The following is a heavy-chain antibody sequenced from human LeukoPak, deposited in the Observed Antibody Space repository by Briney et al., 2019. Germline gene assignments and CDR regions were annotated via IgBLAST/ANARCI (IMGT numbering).Heavy chain of an antibody. D-gene: IGHD6-13*01. CDR3: ARDSRGGIAAADRDY. J-gene: IGHJ4*02. CDR1: GYTFTGYY. CDR2: INPNSGGT. Sequence: ASVKVSCKASGYTFTGYYMHWVRQAPGQGLEWMGWINPNSGGTNYAQKFQGRVTMTRDTSISTAYMELSRLRSDDTAVYYCARDSRGGIAAADRDYWGQGTLVTVSS. V-gene: IGHV1-2*02.